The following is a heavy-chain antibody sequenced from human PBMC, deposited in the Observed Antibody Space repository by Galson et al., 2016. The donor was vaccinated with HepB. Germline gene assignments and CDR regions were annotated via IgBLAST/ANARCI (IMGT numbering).Heavy chain of an antibody. CDR2: ISPDSYNR. D-gene: IGHD5-12*01. CDR3: AKQEGYSGYDWVGYGMDV. V-gene: IGHV3-30*18. J-gene: IGHJ6*02. CDR1: GIPFNISG. Sequence: SLRLSCAASGIPFNISGMYWVRQAPGKGLEWVAVISPDSYNRFYGDSVKGRFTISRDNSKNTLYLQMNTLRAEDKAVYYCAKQEGYSGYDWVGYGMDVWGQGTTVIVSS.